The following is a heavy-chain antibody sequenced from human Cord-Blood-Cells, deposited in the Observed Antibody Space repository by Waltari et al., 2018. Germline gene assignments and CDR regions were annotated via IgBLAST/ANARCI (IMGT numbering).Heavy chain of an antibody. D-gene: IGHD2-2*01. CDR1: GYTSTGSY. J-gene: IGHJ4*02. CDR3: ARDGWEYQLLPLGY. Sequence: QVQLVQSGAEVKKPGASVTVSCTAPGYTSTGSYMHRVRQAPGQGLEWMGRINPNSGGTNYAQKFQGRVTMTRDTSISTAYMELSRLRSDDTAVYYCARDGWEYQLLPLGYWGQGTLVTVSS. V-gene: IGHV1-2*06. CDR2: INPNSGGT.